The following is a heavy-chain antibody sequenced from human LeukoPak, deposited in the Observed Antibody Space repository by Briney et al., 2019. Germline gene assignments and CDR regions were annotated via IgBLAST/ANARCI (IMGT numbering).Heavy chain of an antibody. CDR2: ISSSGSTI. CDR1: GFTFSSYE. CDR3: ARELAAANYCGGHCFGDY. Sequence: GGSLRLSCAASGFTFSSYEMNWVRQAPGKGLEWVSYISSSGSTIYYADSVKGRFTISRDNAKNSLYLQMSSLRAEDTAVYYCARELAAANYCGGHCFGDYWGQGTLVTVSS. D-gene: IGHD2-21*02. V-gene: IGHV3-48*03. J-gene: IGHJ4*02.